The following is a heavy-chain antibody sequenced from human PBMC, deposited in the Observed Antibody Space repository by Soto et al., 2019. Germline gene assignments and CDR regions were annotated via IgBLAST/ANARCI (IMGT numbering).Heavy chain of an antibody. Sequence: PPGKGLEWIGYIYYSGSTNYNPSLKSRVTISVDTSKNQFSLKLSSVTAADTAVYYCALDHYDILTGTDNYYYGMDVWGQGTTVTVSS. CDR3: ALDHYDILTGTDNYYYGMDV. D-gene: IGHD3-9*01. V-gene: IGHV4-59*01. J-gene: IGHJ6*02. CDR2: IYYSGST.